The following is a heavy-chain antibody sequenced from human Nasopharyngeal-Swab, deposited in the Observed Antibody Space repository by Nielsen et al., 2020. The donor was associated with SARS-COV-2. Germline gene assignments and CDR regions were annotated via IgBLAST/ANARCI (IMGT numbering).Heavy chain of an antibody. D-gene: IGHD6-19*01. Sequence: ASVKVSCKASGYTFTGYYMHWVRQAPGQGLEWMGRINPNSGGTNYAQKFQGRVTMTRDTSISTAYMELSRLRSDDTDVYYCAREPDSSGWYVTSNWFDPWGQGTLVTVSS. J-gene: IGHJ5*02. CDR1: GYTFTGYY. V-gene: IGHV1-2*05. CDR3: AREPDSSGWYVTSNWFDP. CDR2: INPNSGGT.